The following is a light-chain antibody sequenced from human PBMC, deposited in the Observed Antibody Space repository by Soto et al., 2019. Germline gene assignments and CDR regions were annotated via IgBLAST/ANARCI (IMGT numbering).Light chain of an antibody. Sequence: DIQMTQSPSSLSASVGDRVTITCRASQSISSYLNWYQQKPGKAPKLLIYAASSLQSGVPSRLSGSGSGTDFTHTISSLQPEDFSRYYWRPSYSTPWTFGQGTKVEI. CDR3: RPSYSTPWT. J-gene: IGKJ1*01. CDR1: QSISSY. V-gene: IGKV1-39*01. CDR2: AAS.